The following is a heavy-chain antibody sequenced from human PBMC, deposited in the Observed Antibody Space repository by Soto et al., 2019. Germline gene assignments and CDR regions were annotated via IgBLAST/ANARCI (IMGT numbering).Heavy chain of an antibody. CDR3: ARDHTCGYVGWFDP. CDR1: GYTSRNYV. CDR2: ISANTGNT. J-gene: IGHJ5*02. V-gene: IGHV1-18*04. D-gene: IGHD3-22*01. Sequence: VASVKVSCKASGYTSRNYVITWVRQAPGQGLEWMGWISANTGNTDYAQKFQGRVTMTTDSSTSTAYMELRSLRSDDTAMYYCARDHTCGYVGWFDPWGQGTPGTVA.